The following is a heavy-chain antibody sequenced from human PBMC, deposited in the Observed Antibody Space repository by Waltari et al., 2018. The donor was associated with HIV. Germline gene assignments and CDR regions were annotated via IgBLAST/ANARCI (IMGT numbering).Heavy chain of an antibody. D-gene: IGHD7-27*01. V-gene: IGHV4-34*01. CDR2: INHSGSI. Sequence: PSETLSLTCAVYDGSFSGYYWSWIRQPPGKGLECIGEINHSGSINYNPSLKSRVIISLDRYKNQFSLKLTSVTAADTALYYCARGSWGSGMDVWGLGTTVIVSS. CDR3: ARGSWGSGMDV. J-gene: IGHJ6*02. CDR1: DGSFSGYY.